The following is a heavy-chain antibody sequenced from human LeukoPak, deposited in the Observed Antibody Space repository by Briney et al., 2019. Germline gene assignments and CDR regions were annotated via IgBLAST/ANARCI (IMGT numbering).Heavy chain of an antibody. V-gene: IGHV3-48*03. J-gene: IGHJ4*02. D-gene: IGHD5-12*01. Sequence: GSLRLSCAASGFTFSSYEMNWVRQAPGKGLQWVSYISSSGSTIYYADSVKGRFAISRDNAKNSLYLQMNSLRAEDTAVYYCATPRYRYSGYVDYWGQGTLVTVSS. CDR2: ISSSGSTI. CDR3: ATPRYRYSGYVDY. CDR1: GFTFSSYE.